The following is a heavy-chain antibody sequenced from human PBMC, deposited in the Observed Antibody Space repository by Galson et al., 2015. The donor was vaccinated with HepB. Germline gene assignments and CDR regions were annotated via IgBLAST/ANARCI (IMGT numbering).Heavy chain of an antibody. CDR1: GFTFSSYA. Sequence: SLRLSCATSGFTFSSYAMSWVRQTPGKGLEWVSAITGGDFSTYYADSVKGRFTISRDSSKNTLYLQMNSLRAEDTAVYYCAKEGIAAAGRYYFDYWGQGTLVTVSS. D-gene: IGHD6-13*01. J-gene: IGHJ4*02. V-gene: IGHV3-23*01. CDR3: AKEGIAAAGRYYFDY. CDR2: ITGGDFST.